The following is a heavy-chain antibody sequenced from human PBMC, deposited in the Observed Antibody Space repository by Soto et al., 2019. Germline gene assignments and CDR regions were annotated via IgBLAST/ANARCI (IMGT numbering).Heavy chain of an antibody. CDR3: ARAKAVVIAALDI. Sequence: PRLSCKASGFMFNNSAMTWVRQAPGQGLQWVASVSDNGGSRGGTYYADSVKGRFTISRDNSKNTLYLQLDSLTGADTAVYYCARAKAVVIAALDIWGQGTMVTVSS. J-gene: IGHJ3*02. CDR2: VSDNGGSRGGT. V-gene: IGHV3-23*01. CDR1: GFMFNNSA. D-gene: IGHD2-21*01.